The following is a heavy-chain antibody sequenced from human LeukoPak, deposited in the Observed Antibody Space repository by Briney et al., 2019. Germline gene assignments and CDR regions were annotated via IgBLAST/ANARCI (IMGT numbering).Heavy chain of an antibody. D-gene: IGHD1-26*01. CDR3: ALTDAGSGSYSGY. V-gene: IGHV1-69*04. Sequence: SVKVSCKASGGTFSSNAISWVRQAPGQGLEWMGRIIPILGIANYAQKFQGRVTITADKSTSTAYMELSSLRSEDTAVYYCALTDAGSGSYSGYWGQGTLVTVSS. CDR2: IIPILGIA. J-gene: IGHJ4*02. CDR1: GGTFSSNA.